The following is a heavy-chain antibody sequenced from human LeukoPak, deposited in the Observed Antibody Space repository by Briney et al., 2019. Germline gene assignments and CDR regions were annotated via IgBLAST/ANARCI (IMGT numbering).Heavy chain of an antibody. J-gene: IGHJ4*02. V-gene: IGHV3-53*01. CDR2: IYTAGST. CDR3: AGGKTWPGLSY. D-gene: IGHD6-25*01. Sequence: PGGSLRLSCAASGFTVSGNYMSWVRQAPGKGLEWVSVIYTAGSTYNADSVKGRFTISRDKSKNTLYLQMNTLRAEDTAVYFCAGGKTWPGLSYWGQGTLLTVSS. CDR1: GFTVSGNY.